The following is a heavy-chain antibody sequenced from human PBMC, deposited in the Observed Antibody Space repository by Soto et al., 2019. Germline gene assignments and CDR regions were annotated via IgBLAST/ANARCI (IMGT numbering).Heavy chain of an antibody. CDR2: ISSSSSYI. D-gene: IGHD3-16*02. CDR1: GFTFSSYS. V-gene: IGHV3-21*01. J-gene: IGHJ4*02. CDR3: ARGGYDYIWGSYRFDRFDY. Sequence: EVQLVESGGGLVKPGGSLRLSCAASGFTFSSYSMNWVRQASGKGLEWVSSISSSSSYIYYADSVKGRFTISRDNAKNSLYLQMNSLRAEDTAVYYCARGGYDYIWGSYRFDRFDYWGQGTLVTVSS.